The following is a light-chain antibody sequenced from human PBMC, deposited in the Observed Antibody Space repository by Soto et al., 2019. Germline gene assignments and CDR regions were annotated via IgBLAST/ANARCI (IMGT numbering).Light chain of an antibody. CDR3: TSYTSSSTEV. CDR2: DVT. Sequence: QSALTQPASVSGSPGQSITISCTGTSSDVGGYNYVSWYQQHPGKVPKLMIYDVTNRPSGVSNRFSGSKSGNTASLTISGLQAEDEADDYCTSYTSSSTEVFGTGTKVTVL. CDR1: SSDVGGYNY. J-gene: IGLJ1*01. V-gene: IGLV2-14*01.